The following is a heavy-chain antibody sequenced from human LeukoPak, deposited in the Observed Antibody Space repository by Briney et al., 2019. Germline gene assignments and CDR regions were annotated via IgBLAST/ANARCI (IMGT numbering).Heavy chain of an antibody. Sequence: ASVKVSCKASGYTLTSYGISWVRQAPGQGLEWMGWISAYNGSTNYAQKLQGRVTMTTDTSTSTAYMELRSLRSDDTAVYYCAREKGAVLLWFGELRNYYGMDVWGQGTTVTVSS. CDR3: AREKGAVLLWFGELRNYYGMDV. J-gene: IGHJ6*02. V-gene: IGHV1-18*01. D-gene: IGHD3-10*01. CDR2: ISAYNGST. CDR1: GYTLTSYG.